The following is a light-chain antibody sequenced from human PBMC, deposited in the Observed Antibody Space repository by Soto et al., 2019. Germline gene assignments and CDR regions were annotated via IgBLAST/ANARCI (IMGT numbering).Light chain of an antibody. Sequence: QSALTQPPSASGSPGQSVTISCTGTSGDVGGYNYVSWYQQHPGKAPKLMIYEVSKRPSGVPDRFSGSKSGNTASLTVSGLQAEDEADYYCSSYAGRNNVVFGGGTKLTVL. CDR2: EVS. J-gene: IGLJ2*01. CDR3: SSYAGRNNVV. CDR1: SGDVGGYNY. V-gene: IGLV2-8*01.